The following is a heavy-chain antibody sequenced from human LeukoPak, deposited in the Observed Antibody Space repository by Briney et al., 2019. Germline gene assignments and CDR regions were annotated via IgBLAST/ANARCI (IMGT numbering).Heavy chain of an antibody. CDR2: INAGNGNT. CDR3: ARDRIRGAFDI. CDR1: GYTFTSYA. V-gene: IGHV1-3*01. J-gene: IGHJ3*02. D-gene: IGHD3-3*02. Sequence: ASVRVSCKASGYTFTSYAMHWVRQAPGQRLEWMGWINAGNGNTKYSQKFQGRVTITRDTSASTAYMELSSLRSEDTAVYYCARDRIRGAFDIWGQGTMVTVSS.